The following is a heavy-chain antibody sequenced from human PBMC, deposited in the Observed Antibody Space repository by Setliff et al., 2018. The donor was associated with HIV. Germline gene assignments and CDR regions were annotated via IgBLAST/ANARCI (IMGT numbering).Heavy chain of an antibody. CDR3: ARGGAVSADFDS. CDR1: GGSIRTGAYY. Sequence: SETLSLTCTVSGGSIRTGAYYWGWIRQPPGKGLEWIGSIYYDGRTFYKPSLKSRLTISVDTSKNQFSLGLNSVTAADTAVYFCARGGAVSADFDSWGQGTLVTVSS. D-gene: IGHD3-16*01. CDR2: IYYDGRT. J-gene: IGHJ4*02. V-gene: IGHV4-39*07.